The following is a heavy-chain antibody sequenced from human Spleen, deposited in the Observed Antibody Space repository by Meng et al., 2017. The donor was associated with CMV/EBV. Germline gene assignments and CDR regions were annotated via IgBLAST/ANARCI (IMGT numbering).Heavy chain of an antibody. Sequence: QVQLVQSGGEVKQPGAPVKVSCKASGYTFTTYGIGWVRQAPGQGLEWMGWISGYNGKTDYAQKFQGRVTLTTDTSTDTAYMDLRSLRSDDTAVYYCARDLESTGEHPSFDYWGQGTLVTVSS. CDR1: GYTFTTYG. CDR2: ISGYNGKT. V-gene: IGHV1-18*01. CDR3: ARDLESTGEHPSFDY. D-gene: IGHD3-16*01. J-gene: IGHJ4*02.